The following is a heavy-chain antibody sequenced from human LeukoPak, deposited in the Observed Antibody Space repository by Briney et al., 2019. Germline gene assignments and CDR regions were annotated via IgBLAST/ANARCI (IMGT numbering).Heavy chain of an antibody. CDR2: INPSGGST. J-gene: IGHJ4*02. V-gene: IGHV1-46*01. Sequence: ASVKVSCKASGYTFTSYYMHWVRQAPGQGLEWMGIINPSGGSTSYAQKFQGRVTMTRDTSTSTVYMELSSLRSEDTAVYYCARADAIYGDFPGEDFSWGLGTLVTVPS. CDR3: ARADAIYGDFPGEDFS. CDR1: GYTFTSYY. D-gene: IGHD4-17*01.